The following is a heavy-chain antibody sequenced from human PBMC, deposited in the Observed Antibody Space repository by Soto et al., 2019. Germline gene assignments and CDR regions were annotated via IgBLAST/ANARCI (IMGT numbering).Heavy chain of an antibody. CDR1: GFTFSDYY. J-gene: IGHJ6*02. Sequence: GGSLRLSCAASGFTFSDYYMSWIRQAPGKGLEWVSYISSSGSTIYYADSVKGRFTISRDNAKNSLYLQMNSLRAEDTAVYYCAGGLDSSGYYYYYYYGMDVWGQGTTVTVSS. CDR2: ISSSGSTI. V-gene: IGHV3-11*01. CDR3: AGGLDSSGYYYYYYYGMDV. D-gene: IGHD3-22*01.